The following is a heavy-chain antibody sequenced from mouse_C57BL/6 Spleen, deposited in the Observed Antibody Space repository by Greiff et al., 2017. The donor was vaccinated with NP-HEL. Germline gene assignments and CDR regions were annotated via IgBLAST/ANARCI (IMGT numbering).Heavy chain of an antibody. CDR2: IYPGDGDT. V-gene: IGHV1-80*01. CDR3: AREEGHYGRRTYYFDY. CDR1: GYAFSSYW. J-gene: IGHJ2*01. Sequence: QVQLQQSGAELVKPGASVKISCKASGYAFSSYWMNWVKQRPGKGLEWIGQIYPGDGDTNYNGKFKGKATLTADKSSSTAYMQLSSLTSEDSAVYFCAREEGHYGRRTYYFDYGGQGTTLTVSS. D-gene: IGHD1-1*01.